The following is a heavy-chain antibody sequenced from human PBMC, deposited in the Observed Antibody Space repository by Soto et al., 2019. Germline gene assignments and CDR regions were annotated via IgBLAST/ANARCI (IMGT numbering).Heavy chain of an antibody. CDR3: ARHFAPLHSGSHYFDL. CDR1: NDSISPYY. V-gene: IGHV4-59*08. Sequence: PSETLSLPCTVSNDSISPYYWSWIRQPPGKGLEWIGFIYYSGSTTYNPSLKSRVTISVATSKNQFSLKLTSVTAADTAIYYCARHFAPLHSGSHYFDLGGQGTLVTASS. CDR2: IYYSGST. J-gene: IGHJ4*02. D-gene: IGHD3-10*01.